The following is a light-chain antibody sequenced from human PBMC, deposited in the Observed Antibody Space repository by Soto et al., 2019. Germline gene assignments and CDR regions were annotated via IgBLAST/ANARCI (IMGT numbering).Light chain of an antibody. J-gene: IGLJ2*01. CDR1: SSDVGGYNY. V-gene: IGLV2-14*01. Sequence: QSALTQPASVSGSPGQSITISCTGTSSDVGGYNYVSWYQQHPGKGPKLMIYEVSNRPSGVSNRFSGFKSGNTASLTISGLQAEDEADYYCSSYTTSSTPVVFGGGTKLTVL. CDR3: SSYTTSSTPVV. CDR2: EVS.